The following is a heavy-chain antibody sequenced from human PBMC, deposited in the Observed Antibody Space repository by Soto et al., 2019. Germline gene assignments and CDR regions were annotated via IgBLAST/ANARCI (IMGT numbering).Heavy chain of an antibody. Sequence: ASAKVCCKSSGDTFASHARHSPRHAPGQRLEWMGWINSANGNTKYSQKFQGRATITRDTSASTAYMELSSLRSEDTAVFFCARGPCDWLPYLAYRRQGSRVTVAS. CDR2: INSANGNT. CDR3: ARGPCDWLPYLAY. J-gene: IGHJ4*02. D-gene: IGHD2-21*02. V-gene: IGHV1-3*01. CDR1: GDTFASHA.